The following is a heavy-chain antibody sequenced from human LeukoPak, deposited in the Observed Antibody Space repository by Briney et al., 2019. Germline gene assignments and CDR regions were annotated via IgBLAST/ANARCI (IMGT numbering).Heavy chain of an antibody. CDR1: GFTFSSYG. CDR3: VRSLRSADF. J-gene: IGHJ4*02. CDR2: ISYDGSNK. V-gene: IGHV3-30*03. Sequence: QPGGSLRLSCAASGFTFSSYGMHWVRQAPGKGLEWVAVISYDGSNKYYADSVKGRFTISRDNSKNTLYLQMNSLRAEDTAVYYCVRSLRSADFWGQGTLVTVSS.